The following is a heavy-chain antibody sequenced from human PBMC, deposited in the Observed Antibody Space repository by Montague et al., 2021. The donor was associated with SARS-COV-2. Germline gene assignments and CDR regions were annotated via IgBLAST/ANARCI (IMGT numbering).Heavy chain of an antibody. V-gene: IGHV4-39*07. J-gene: IGHJ6*02. D-gene: IGHD3-9*01. CDR2: IYYSGNT. CDR1: GGSISSSSYY. Sequence: SETLSLTCTVSGGSISSSSYYWGWIRQPPGKGLEWIGSIYYSGNTYYNPSLKSRVTISIDTSKNQFSLKLSSVTAAATAVYNCASDATLRFEILIGPRHYYYGMDVWGQGTTVTVSS. CDR3: ASDATLRFEILIGPRHYYYGMDV.